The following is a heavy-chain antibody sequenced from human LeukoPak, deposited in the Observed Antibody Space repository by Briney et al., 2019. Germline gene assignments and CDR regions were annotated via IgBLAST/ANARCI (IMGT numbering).Heavy chain of an antibody. J-gene: IGHJ4*02. CDR2: IYYSGST. Sequence: SETLSLTCTVSGGSISSSSYYWGWIRQPPGKGLEWIGSIYYSGSTYYNPSLKSRVTISVDTSKNQFSLKLSSVTAADTAVYYCARQSSGWCFDYWGQGTLVTVSS. D-gene: IGHD6-19*01. V-gene: IGHV4-39*01. CDR1: GGSISSSSYY. CDR3: ARQSSGWCFDY.